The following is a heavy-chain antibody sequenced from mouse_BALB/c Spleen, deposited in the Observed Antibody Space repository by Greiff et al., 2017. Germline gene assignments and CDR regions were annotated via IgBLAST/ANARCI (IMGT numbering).Heavy chain of an antibody. CDR2: IYPGSGNT. J-gene: IGHJ3*01. CDR3: ARGGYRTWFAY. Sequence: QVQLKESGAELARPGASVKLSCKASGYTFTDYYINWVKQRTGQGLEWIGEIYPGSGNTYYNEKFKGKATLTADKSSSTAYMQLSSLTSEDSAVYFCARGGYRTWFAYWGQGTLVTVS. V-gene: IGHV1-77*01. D-gene: IGHD3-1*01. CDR1: GYTFTDYY.